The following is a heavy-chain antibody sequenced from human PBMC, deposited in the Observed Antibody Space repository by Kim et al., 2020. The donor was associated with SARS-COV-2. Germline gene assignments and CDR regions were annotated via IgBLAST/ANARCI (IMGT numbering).Heavy chain of an antibody. V-gene: IGHV3-23*01. CDR1: GFTFDSYA. Sequence: GGSLRLSCAASGFTFDSYAMSWVRQAPGKGLEWVSGITASADKKDSADSVKGRFIISRDNSDNTLYLQIHSLRAEDTAKYYCAKERSYGSGSFYYYGMDVWGQGTTVTVSS. CDR2: ITASADKK. D-gene: IGHD3-10*01. CDR3: AKERSYGSGSFYYYGMDV. J-gene: IGHJ6*02.